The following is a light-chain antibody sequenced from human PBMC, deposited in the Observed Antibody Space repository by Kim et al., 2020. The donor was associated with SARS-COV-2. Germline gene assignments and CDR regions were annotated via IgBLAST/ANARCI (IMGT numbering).Light chain of an antibody. V-gene: IGKV3-15*01. CDR3: QQYNDWPRT. J-gene: IGKJ1*01. CDR1: QSVSDN. CDR2: DAS. Sequence: TVMTQSPAALSVSPGERATLSCRASQSVSDNLAWYQQKPGQAPRLLIYDASTRAIGIPGRYSASGSGTEFTLTISSLQSEDFAVYYCQQYNDWPRTFGQGTKVDIK.